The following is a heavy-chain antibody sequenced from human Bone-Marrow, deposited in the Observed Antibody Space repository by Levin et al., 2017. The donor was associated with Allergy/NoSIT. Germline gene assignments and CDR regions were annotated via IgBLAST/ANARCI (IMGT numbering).Heavy chain of an antibody. Sequence: GGSLRLSCAASGFTLSDYSMNWVRQAPGKGLEWISSISHYSDYIFYAASVEGRFTISRDNAKNSLYLHMNNLRAEDTAVYFCARGYSSALPGDCWGQGTLVTVSS. V-gene: IGHV3-21*01. CDR1: GFTLSDYS. D-gene: IGHD6-25*01. CDR2: ISHYSDYI. J-gene: IGHJ4*02. CDR3: ARGYSSALPGDC.